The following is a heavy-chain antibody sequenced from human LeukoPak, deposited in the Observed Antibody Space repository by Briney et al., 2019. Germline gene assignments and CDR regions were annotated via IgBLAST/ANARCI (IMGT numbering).Heavy chain of an antibody. CDR1: GYTFTSYD. J-gene: IGHJ4*02. Sequence: GASVKVSCKASGYTFTSYDINWVRQATGQGLEWMGWMNPNSGNTGYAQKFQGRVTMTRNTSISTAYMELSSLRSEDTAVYYCALAHDGYSGYDLFDYWGQGTLVTVSS. V-gene: IGHV1-8*01. CDR2: MNPNSGNT. D-gene: IGHD5-12*01. CDR3: ALAHDGYSGYDLFDY.